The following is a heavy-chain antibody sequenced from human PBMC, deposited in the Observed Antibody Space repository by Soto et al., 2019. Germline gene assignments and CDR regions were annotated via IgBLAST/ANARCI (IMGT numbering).Heavy chain of an antibody. J-gene: IGHJ4*02. V-gene: IGHV1-69*13. CDR3: ASDYCSGGSCYGSVY. Sequence: SVKVSCKASGGTFSSYAISWVRQAPGQGLEWMGGIIPIFGTANYAQKFQGRVTITADESTSTAYMELSSLRSEDTAVYYCASDYCSGGSCYGSVYWGRGTLVTVSS. D-gene: IGHD2-15*01. CDR1: GGTFSSYA. CDR2: IIPIFGTA.